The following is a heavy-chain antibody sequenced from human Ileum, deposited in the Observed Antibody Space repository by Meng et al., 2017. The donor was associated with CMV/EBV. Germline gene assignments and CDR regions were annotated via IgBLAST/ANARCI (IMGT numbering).Heavy chain of an antibody. V-gene: IGHV2-5*01. Sequence: SGPTLVKPTQTLTLTCTFSGFSLNTSGVGVGWIRQAPGQALEWLGVIYWNDDPRYSPSLKRRLSIIKDTSKNQVVLILTNVDPVDTATYYCARSYYDLWSGYSSYFGLDVWGQGTTVTVSS. CDR1: GFSLNTSGVG. CDR2: IYWNDDP. D-gene: IGHD3-3*01. J-gene: IGHJ6*02. CDR3: ARSYYDLWSGYSSYFGLDV.